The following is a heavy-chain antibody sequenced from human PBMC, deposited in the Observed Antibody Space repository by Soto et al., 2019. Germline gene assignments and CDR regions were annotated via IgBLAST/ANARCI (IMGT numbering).Heavy chain of an antibody. CDR2: VNAGNGNT. CDR1: GYSFTSYA. J-gene: IGHJ6*02. D-gene: IGHD2-2*01. CDR3: ARGVENIVVVLDVFGYYGMDV. Sequence: ASVKVSCKASGYSFTSYAIYWVRQAPGQRLEWMGWVNAGNGNTKYSQKLQGRVTFTGDTSASTAHMELSSLRSEDTAVYFCARGVENIVVVLDVFGYYGMDVWGQGTTVTVSS. V-gene: IGHV1-3*01.